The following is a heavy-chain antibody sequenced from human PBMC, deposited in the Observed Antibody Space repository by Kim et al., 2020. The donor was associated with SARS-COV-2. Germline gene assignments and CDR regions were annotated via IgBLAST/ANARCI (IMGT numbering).Heavy chain of an antibody. Sequence: SETLSLTCTVSGGSISSYYWSWIRQPPGKGLEWIGYIYYSGSTNYNPSLKSRVTISVDTSKNQFSLKLSSVTAADTAVYYCARAARTKYYYDSSGCFDIWGQGTMVTVSS. CDR2: IYYSGST. J-gene: IGHJ3*02. CDR1: GGSISSYY. CDR3: ARAARTKYYYDSSGCFDI. V-gene: IGHV4-59*13. D-gene: IGHD3-22*01.